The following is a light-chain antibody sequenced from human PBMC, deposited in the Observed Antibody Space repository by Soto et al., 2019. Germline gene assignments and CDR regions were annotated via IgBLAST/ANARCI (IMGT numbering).Light chain of an antibody. Sequence: IVLTQSPATLSLSPGERATLSCRASQSVDSYLVWYQQKPGQAPRLLIFGASNRATGIPDRFSGSGSGTDFTLTISRLEPEDFAVYYCQQYGSSPPITFGQGTRLEI. CDR1: QSVDSY. V-gene: IGKV3-20*01. CDR3: QQYGSSPPIT. J-gene: IGKJ5*01. CDR2: GAS.